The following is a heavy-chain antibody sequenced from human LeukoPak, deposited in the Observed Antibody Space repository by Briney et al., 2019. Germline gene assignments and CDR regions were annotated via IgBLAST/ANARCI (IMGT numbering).Heavy chain of an antibody. J-gene: IGHJ4*02. D-gene: IGHD4/OR15-4a*01. CDR3: ARVGYGGGFDY. CDR2: IGTAGDT. CDR1: GFTFSSYD. Sequence: PGGSLRLSCAASGFTFSSYDMHWVRQATGKGLEWVSAIGTAGDTYYPGSVKGRFTISRENAKNSLYLQMNSLRAGDTAVYYCARVGYGGGFDYWGQGTLVTVSS. V-gene: IGHV3-13*01.